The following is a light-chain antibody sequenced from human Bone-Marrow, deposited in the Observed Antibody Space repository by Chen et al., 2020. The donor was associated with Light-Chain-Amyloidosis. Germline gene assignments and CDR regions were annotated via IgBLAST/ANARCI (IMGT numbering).Light chain of an antibody. Sequence: DIQMTQSPSSLSASVGDRVTITCQASQAISNYLNWYQQKPGKAPDLLIYDASNLEPGVPSRFSGGGSGTHFNFTISSLQPEDSATYYCKQYDTVPRTFGQGTKVEIK. CDR1: QAISNY. V-gene: IGKV1-33*01. J-gene: IGKJ2*02. CDR2: DAS. CDR3: KQYDTVPRT.